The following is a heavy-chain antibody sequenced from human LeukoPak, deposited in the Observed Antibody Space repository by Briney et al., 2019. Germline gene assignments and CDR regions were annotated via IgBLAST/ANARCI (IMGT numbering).Heavy chain of an antibody. J-gene: IGHJ4*02. V-gene: IGHV1-46*01. CDR2: INPSGGST. CDR3: ARSPDILTGENFDY. D-gene: IGHD3-9*01. Sequence: ASVTVSCKASGYTFTSYYMHWVRQAPGQGLEWMGIINPSGGSTSYAQKFQGRVTMTRDTSISTAYMELSRLRSGDTAVYYCARSPDILTGENFDYWGQGTLVTVSS. CDR1: GYTFTSYY.